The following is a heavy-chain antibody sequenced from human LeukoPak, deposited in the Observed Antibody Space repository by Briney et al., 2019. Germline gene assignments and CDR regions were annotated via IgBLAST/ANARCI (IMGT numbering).Heavy chain of an antibody. V-gene: IGHV4-38-2*02. J-gene: IGHJ4*02. CDR2: IYHSGST. CDR3: ARGGGILRYFDWLSPHYFDY. CDR1: GYSISSGYY. Sequence: PSETLSLTCTVSGYSISSGYYWGWIRQPPGKGLEWIGSIYHSGSTYYNPSLKSRVTISVDTSKNQFSLKLSSVTAADTAVYYCARGGGILRYFDWLSPHYFDYWGQGTLVTVSS. D-gene: IGHD3-9*01.